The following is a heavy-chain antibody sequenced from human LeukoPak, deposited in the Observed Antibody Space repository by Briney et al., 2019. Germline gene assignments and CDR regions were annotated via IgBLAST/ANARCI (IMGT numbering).Heavy chain of an antibody. CDR1: GFTVSSNY. CDR2: IYSGGST. CDR3: ARDLRVTMIFSYYGMDV. V-gene: IGHV3-66*01. Sequence: GGSLRLSCAASGFTVSSNYMSWVRQAPGKGLEWVSVIYSGGSTYYADSVKGRFTISRDNSKNTLYLQMNSLRAEDTAVYYCARDLRVTMIFSYYGMDVWGQGTTVTVSS. J-gene: IGHJ6*02. D-gene: IGHD3-22*01.